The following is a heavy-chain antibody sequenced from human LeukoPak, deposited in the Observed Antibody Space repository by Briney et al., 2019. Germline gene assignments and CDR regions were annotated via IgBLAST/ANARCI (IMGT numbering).Heavy chain of an antibody. Sequence: KPSETLSLTCTVSGVSISSYYWSWIRQPPGKGLEWIGYIYYSGSTNYNPSLKSRVTISVDTSKNQFSLKLSSVTAADTAVYYCARDTAMVLTHYFDYRGQGTLVTVSS. V-gene: IGHV4-59*01. D-gene: IGHD5-18*01. CDR3: ARDTAMVLTHYFDY. CDR1: GVSISSYY. J-gene: IGHJ4*02. CDR2: IYYSGST.